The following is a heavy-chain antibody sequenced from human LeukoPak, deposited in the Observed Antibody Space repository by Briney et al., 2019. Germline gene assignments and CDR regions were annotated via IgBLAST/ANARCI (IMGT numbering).Heavy chain of an antibody. CDR1: GFTFSSYG. CDR3: ARGNPKLYYFDY. J-gene: IGHJ4*02. D-gene: IGHD1-14*01. V-gene: IGHV3-30*03. CDR2: ISYDGSNK. Sequence: GGSLRLSCAASGFTFSSYGMHWVRQAPGKGLEWVAVISYDGSNKYYADSVKGRFTISRDNSKNTLYLQMNSLRAEDTAVYYCARGNPKLYYFDYWGQGTLVTVSS.